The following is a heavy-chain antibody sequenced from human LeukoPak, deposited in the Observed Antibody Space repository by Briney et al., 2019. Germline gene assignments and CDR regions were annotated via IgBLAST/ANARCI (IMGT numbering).Heavy chain of an antibody. CDR1: GGSISSTKTC. D-gene: IGHD1-26*01. V-gene: IGHV4-39*07. J-gene: IGHJ4*02. Sequence: SETLSLTCAVSGGSISSTKTCGDWIRQPPGKGMEWIGTICYTGNTYYKPSLKSRVTISVDSSKNQFSLKLRSVTAADTAVYYCARGGASSIPLDYWGRGTLVTVSS. CDR2: ICYTGNT. CDR3: ARGGASSIPLDY.